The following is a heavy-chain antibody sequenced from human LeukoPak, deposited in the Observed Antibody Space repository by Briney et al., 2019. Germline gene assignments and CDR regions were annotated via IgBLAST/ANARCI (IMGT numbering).Heavy chain of an antibody. V-gene: IGHV1-2*02. Sequence: ASVKVSCKASGYTFTGYYIHWVRQAPGQGLEWMGWINPNSGGTNYAQKFQGRVTMTRDTSISTAYMELSRLRSDDTAVYYCARGSPYYDILTGYPDYWGQGTLVTVSS. D-gene: IGHD3-9*01. CDR2: INPNSGGT. CDR1: GYTFTGYY. J-gene: IGHJ4*02. CDR3: ARGSPYYDILTGYPDY.